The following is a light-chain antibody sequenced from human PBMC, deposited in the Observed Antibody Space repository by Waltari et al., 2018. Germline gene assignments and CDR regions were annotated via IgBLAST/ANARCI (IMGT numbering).Light chain of an antibody. V-gene: IGLV1-44*01. CDR1: NSNVGSNS. CDR2: INN. CDR3: AAWDDSLNGPV. Sequence: QSVLTQSPSASGAPGQTVTISCSGGNSNVGSNSLDWYQQFPGAAPKLLIYINNERPSGVSDRFSGSKSGTSASLAISNLQSDDEADYYCAAWDDSLNGPVFGGGTKVTV. J-gene: IGLJ3*02.